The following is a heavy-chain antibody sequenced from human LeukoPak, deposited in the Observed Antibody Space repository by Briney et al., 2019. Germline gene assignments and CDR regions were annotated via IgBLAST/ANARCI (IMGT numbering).Heavy chain of an antibody. CDR2: TNLHGTAV. CDR1: GLSFSNYW. D-gene: IGHD3-16*01. V-gene: IGHV3-74*01. J-gene: IGHJ4*02. Sequence: PGGSLRLSCAVSGLSFSNYWMHWVRQAPGKGLVWVARTNLHGTAVDYADSVKGRFTISRDNAKNTLFLQMNSLRAEDTAVYYCASAYTYVRLGDHWRQGTLVTVSS. CDR3: ASAYTYVRLGDH.